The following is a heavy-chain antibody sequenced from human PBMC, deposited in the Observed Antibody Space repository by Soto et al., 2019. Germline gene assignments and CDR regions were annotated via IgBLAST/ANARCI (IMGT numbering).Heavy chain of an antibody. CDR2: INHSGST. CDR3: ATLDTVLRYFDRRSDY. CDR1: GGSFSGYY. J-gene: IGHJ4*02. V-gene: IGHV4-34*01. D-gene: IGHD3-9*01. Sequence: SETLSLTCAVYGGSFSGYYWSWIRQPPGKGLEWIGEINHSGSTNYNPSLKSRVTISVDTSKNQFSLKLSSVTAADTAVYYCATLDTVLRYFDRRSDYWGQGTLVTVSS.